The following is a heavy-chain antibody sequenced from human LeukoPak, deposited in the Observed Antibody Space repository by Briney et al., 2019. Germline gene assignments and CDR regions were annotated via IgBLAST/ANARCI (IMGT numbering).Heavy chain of an antibody. CDR3: ARRYYYGSVLS. D-gene: IGHD3-10*01. CDR1: GGSISSGSYY. J-gene: IGHJ4*02. V-gene: IGHV4-61*02. CDR2: IYTSGST. Sequence: SETLSLTCTVSGGSISSGSYYWSWIRQPAGKGLEWIGRIYTSGSTNYNPSLKSRVTISVDTSKNQFSLKLSSVTAADTAVYYCARRYYYGSVLSWGQGTLVTVSS.